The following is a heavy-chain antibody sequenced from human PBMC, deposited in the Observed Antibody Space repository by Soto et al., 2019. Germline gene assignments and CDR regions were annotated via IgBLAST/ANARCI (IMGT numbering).Heavy chain of an antibody. CDR1: GGSISSGGYY. Sequence: PSETLSLTCTVAGGSISSGGYYWSWIRQHPGKGLEWIGYIYYSGSTYYNPSLKSRVTISVDTSKNQFSLKLSSVTAADTAVYYCARIGALNYYDSSGPLGDFDYWGQGTLVTVSS. V-gene: IGHV4-31*03. CDR2: IYYSGST. J-gene: IGHJ4*02. CDR3: ARIGALNYYDSSGPLGDFDY. D-gene: IGHD3-22*01.